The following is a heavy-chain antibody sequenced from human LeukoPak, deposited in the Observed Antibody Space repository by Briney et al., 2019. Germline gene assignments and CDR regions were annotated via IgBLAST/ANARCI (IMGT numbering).Heavy chain of an antibody. J-gene: IGHJ4*02. Sequence: SETLSLTCTVSSYSISSGYYWGWIRQPPGKGLEWIGSIYHSGSTYYNPSLKSRVTISVDTSKNQFSLKLSSVTAADTAVYYCARHYDSSGYLVYWGQGTLVTVSS. CDR3: ARHYDSSGYLVY. D-gene: IGHD3-22*01. V-gene: IGHV4-38-2*02. CDR2: IYHSGST. CDR1: SYSISSGYY.